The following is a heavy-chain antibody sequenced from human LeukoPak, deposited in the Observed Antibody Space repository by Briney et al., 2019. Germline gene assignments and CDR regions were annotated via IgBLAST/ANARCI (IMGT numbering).Heavy chain of an antibody. Sequence: SGGSLRLSCAASGFTFSSYSMNWVRQAPGKGLEWVSSISSSSSYIYYADSVKGRFTISRDNAKNSLYLQMNSLRAEDTAAYYCARENSAAGTYYFDYWGQGTLVTVSS. V-gene: IGHV3-21*01. J-gene: IGHJ4*02. CDR2: ISSSSSYI. CDR3: ARENSAAGTYYFDY. CDR1: GFTFSSYS. D-gene: IGHD6-13*01.